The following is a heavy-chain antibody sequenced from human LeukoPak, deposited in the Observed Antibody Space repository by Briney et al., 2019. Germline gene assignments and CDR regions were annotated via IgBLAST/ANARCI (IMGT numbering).Heavy chain of an antibody. CDR1: GFTFSDYY. J-gene: IGHJ4*02. V-gene: IGHV3-11*01. CDR3: ARDRRAMVRGGPFDY. D-gene: IGHD5-18*01. CDR2: ISSSGSTI. Sequence: PGGSLRLSCAASGFTFSDYYMSWIRQAPGKGLEWVSYISSSGSTIYYADSVKGRFTISRDNAKNSLYLQTNSLRAEDTAVYYCARDRRAMVRGGPFDYWGQGTLVTVSS.